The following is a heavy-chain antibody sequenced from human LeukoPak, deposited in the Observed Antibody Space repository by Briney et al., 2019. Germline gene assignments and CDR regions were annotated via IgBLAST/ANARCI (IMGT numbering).Heavy chain of an antibody. V-gene: IGHV1-69*04. D-gene: IGHD3-10*01. CDR2: IIPILGIA. J-gene: IGHJ3*02. CDR1: GGTFSSYA. Sequence: ASVKVSCKASGGTFSSYAISWVRQAPGQGLEWMGRIIPILGIANYAQKFQGRVTITADKSTSTAYMELSSLRSEDTAAYYCARARLYGSGSYYSADDAFDIWGQGTMVTVSS. CDR3: ARARLYGSGSYYSADDAFDI.